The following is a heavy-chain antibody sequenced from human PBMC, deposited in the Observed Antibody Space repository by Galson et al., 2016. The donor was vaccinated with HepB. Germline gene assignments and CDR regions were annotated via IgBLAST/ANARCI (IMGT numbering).Heavy chain of an antibody. V-gene: IGHV3-23*01. J-gene: IGHJ6*02. CDR3: AKGIVTLVRGVMTWTDV. Sequence: SLRLSCAAPGFTFSSYSGTWVRQAPGKGLEWISGISGSGSSTFYADSVKGRFTISRDNFKNTVYLQMNSLRVEDTAVYYCAKGIVTLVRGVMTWTDVWGQGTTVTVSS. CDR1: GFTFSSYS. D-gene: IGHD3-10*01. CDR2: ISGSGSST.